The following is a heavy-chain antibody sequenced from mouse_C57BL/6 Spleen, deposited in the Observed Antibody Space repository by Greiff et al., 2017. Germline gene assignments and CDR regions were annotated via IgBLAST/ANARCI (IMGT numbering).Heavy chain of an antibody. J-gene: IGHJ4*01. V-gene: IGHV10-1*01. D-gene: IGHD2-14*01. CDR1: GFSFNTYA. CDR3: VGRRSRYDCYAMDD. Sequence: EVHLVESGGGLVQPKASLKLSCAASGFSFNTYAMTWVRQAPGKGLEWVARISSKSNNYATYYADAVKDRFTISRDDSESMLYLQMNNLKTEDTAVYYCVGRRSRYDCYAMDDWGQGTSVTVSS. CDR2: ISSKSNNYAT.